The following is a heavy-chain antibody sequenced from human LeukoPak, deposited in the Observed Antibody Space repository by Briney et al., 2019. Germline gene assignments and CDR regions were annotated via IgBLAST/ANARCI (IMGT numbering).Heavy chain of an antibody. CDR2: ISGSSSYT. J-gene: IGHJ4*02. D-gene: IGHD6-19*01. V-gene: IGHV3-11*05. CDR3: ARARFVAVPFDY. Sequence: GGSLRLSCAASGFTFSDYYMSWIRQAPGKGLEWVSYISGSSSYTNYADSVKGRFTISRDNAKNSLYLQMNSLRAEDTAVYYCARARFVAVPFDYWGQGTLVTVSS. CDR1: GFTFSDYY.